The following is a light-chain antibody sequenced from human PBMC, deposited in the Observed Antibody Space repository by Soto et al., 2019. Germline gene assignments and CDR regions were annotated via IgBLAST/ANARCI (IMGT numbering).Light chain of an antibody. CDR1: QGVSSN. Sequence: DIVMTQSPVTLSVSPGERATLSCRASQGVSSNLAWYQQKPGQAPRLLIYGASTRAAGIPARFSGSGSGTESTLTLSSLQSEDFAVYYCQQYNTWPRTFGPGTKVDIK. J-gene: IGKJ3*01. CDR2: GAS. V-gene: IGKV3-15*01. CDR3: QQYNTWPRT.